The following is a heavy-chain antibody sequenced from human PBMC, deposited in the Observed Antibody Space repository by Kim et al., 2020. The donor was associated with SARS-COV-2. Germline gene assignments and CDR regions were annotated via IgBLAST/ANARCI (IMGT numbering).Heavy chain of an antibody. D-gene: IGHD6-6*01. CDR1: GGSISSSSYY. J-gene: IGHJ4*02. CDR2: IYYSGST. Sequence: SETLSLTCTVSGGSISSSSYYWGWIRQPPGKGLEWIGSIYYSGSTYYNPSLKSRVTISVDTSKNQFSLKLSSVTAADTAVYYCARPEYSSSSFFYWGQGTLVTVSS. CDR3: ARPEYSSSSFFY. V-gene: IGHV4-39*01.